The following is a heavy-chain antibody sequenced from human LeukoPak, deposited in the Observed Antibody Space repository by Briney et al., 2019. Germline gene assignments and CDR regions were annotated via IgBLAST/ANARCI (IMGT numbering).Heavy chain of an antibody. D-gene: IGHD6-13*01. CDR1: GISLTNYA. J-gene: IGHJ4*02. CDR2: ISCSGGST. Sequence: GRSLRLSCVVSGISLTNYAMTWVRQAPGRGLEWVSAISCSGGSTYYADSVKGRFTISRDNSKNTLYLQMNSLRAEDTAVYYCAKDPGGIAAAGTDYWGQGTLVTVSS. V-gene: IGHV3-23*01. CDR3: AKDPGGIAAAGTDY.